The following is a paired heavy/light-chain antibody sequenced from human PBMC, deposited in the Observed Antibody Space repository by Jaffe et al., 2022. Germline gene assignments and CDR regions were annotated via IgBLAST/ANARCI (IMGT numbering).Light chain of an antibody. CDR1: NIGSKS. CDR3: QVWDSSSDLYVV. J-gene: IGLJ2*01. V-gene: IGLV3-21*04. CDR2: YDS. Sequence: SYVLTQPPSVSVAPGKTARITCGGNNIGSKSVHWYQQKPGQAPVLVIYYDSDRPSGIPERFSGSNSGNTATLTISRVEAGDEADYYCQVWDSSSDLYVVFGGGTKLTVL.
Heavy chain of an antibody. Sequence: QLQLQESGPGLVKPSETLSLTCTVSGGSISSSSYYWGWIRQPPGKGLEWIGSIYYSGSTYYNPSLKSRVTISVDTSKNQFSLKLSSVTAADTAVYYCARQRGYCSGGSCYSLSVYYFDYWGQGTLVTVSS. J-gene: IGHJ4*02. CDR1: GGSISSSSYY. V-gene: IGHV4-39*01. CDR2: IYYSGST. D-gene: IGHD2-15*01. CDR3: ARQRGYCSGGSCYSLSVYYFDY.